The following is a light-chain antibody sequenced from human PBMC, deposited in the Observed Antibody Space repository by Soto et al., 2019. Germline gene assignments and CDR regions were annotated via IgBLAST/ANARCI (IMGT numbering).Light chain of an antibody. V-gene: IGKV3-15*01. CDR1: QSVSSN. CDR2: GAS. Sequence: EIVLAQSPATLSVSPGGRATVPCRSSQSVSSNLAWCQQKPGQPPRLLMYGASTSATGISPRFIGSRCGTEFPITISSMQSENFSVDYCQQYNSWSPVTFGQGTMV. CDR3: QQYNSWSPVT. J-gene: IGKJ1*01.